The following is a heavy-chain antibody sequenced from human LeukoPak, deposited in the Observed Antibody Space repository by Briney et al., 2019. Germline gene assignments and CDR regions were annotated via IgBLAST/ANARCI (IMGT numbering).Heavy chain of an antibody. Sequence: GGSLRLSCAASEFTFSSFAMSWVRQAPGKGLEWLSAISGSGGTTYYADSVKGRFTISRDNSKNTLYLQMNSLRAEDTAVYYCAKDQYCSGGSCYLGYWGQGTLVTVSS. CDR3: AKDQYCSGGSCYLGY. CDR1: EFTFSSFA. CDR2: ISGSGGTT. J-gene: IGHJ4*02. V-gene: IGHV3-23*01. D-gene: IGHD2-15*01.